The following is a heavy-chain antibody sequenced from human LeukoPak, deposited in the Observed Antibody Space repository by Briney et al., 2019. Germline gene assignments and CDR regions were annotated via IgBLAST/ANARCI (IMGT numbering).Heavy chain of an antibody. Sequence: SETLSLTCTVSGGSISSSSYYWGWIHQPPGKGLEWIGGIYYSGSTYYNPSLKSRVTISVDTSKNQCSLKLSSVTAADTAVYYCARPSYSNYIYYWGQGTLVTVSS. CDR3: ARPSYSNYIYY. CDR1: GGSISSSSYY. J-gene: IGHJ4*02. V-gene: IGHV4-39*01. CDR2: IYYSGST. D-gene: IGHD4-11*01.